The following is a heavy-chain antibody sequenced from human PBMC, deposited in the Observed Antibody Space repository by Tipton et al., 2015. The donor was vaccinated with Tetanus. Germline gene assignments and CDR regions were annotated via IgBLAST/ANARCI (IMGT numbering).Heavy chain of an antibody. CDR2: INANSGGT. V-gene: IGHV1-2*06. Sequence: QSGAEVKKPGASVKVSCKASGYTFTGYYIHWVRQAPGQGLEWMGRINANSGGTNYAQKLQGRVTMTTDTSTSTAYMELRSLRSDDTAVYYCARDISHVGATLYFDYWGQGILVTVSS. D-gene: IGHD1-26*01. CDR1: GYTFTGYY. CDR3: ARDISHVGATLYFDY. J-gene: IGHJ4*02.